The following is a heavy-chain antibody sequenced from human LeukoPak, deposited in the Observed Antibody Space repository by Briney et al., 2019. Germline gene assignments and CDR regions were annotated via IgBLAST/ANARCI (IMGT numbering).Heavy chain of an antibody. CDR1: GGSISSYY. Sequence: PSETLSLTCTVSGGSISSYYWSWIRQPPGKGLEWIGYIYYSGSTNYNPSLKSRVTISVDTSKNQFSLKLSSVTAPDTAVYYCATLVGYNWFDPWGQGTLVTVSS. D-gene: IGHD3-10*01. V-gene: IGHV4-59*01. CDR3: ATLVGYNWFDP. J-gene: IGHJ5*02. CDR2: IYYSGST.